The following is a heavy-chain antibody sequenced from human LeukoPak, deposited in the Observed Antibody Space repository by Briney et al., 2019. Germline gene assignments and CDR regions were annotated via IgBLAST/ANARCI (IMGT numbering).Heavy chain of an antibody. V-gene: IGHV4-61*02. Sequence: PSETLSLTCTVSGGSISSGSYYWSWIRQPAGKGLEWIGRIYTSGSTNYNPSLKSRVTISVDTSKNQFSLKLSSVTAADTAVYYCARGLVRGSNYYYYMDVWGKGTTVTISS. CDR3: ARGLVRGSNYYYYMDV. J-gene: IGHJ6*03. D-gene: IGHD3-10*01. CDR1: GGSISSGSYY. CDR2: IYTSGST.